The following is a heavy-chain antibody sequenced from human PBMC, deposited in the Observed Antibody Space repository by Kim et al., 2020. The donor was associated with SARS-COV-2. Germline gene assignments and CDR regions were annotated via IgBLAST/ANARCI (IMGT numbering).Heavy chain of an antibody. V-gene: IGHV3-23*01. Sequence: GGSLRLSCAASEFTFRNSAMSWVRQAPGKGLQWVAGIFGGGSGTYYADSVKGRFSISRDNSQNTLYLQMANLRAEDTAVYYCAKDLLAAAVAFCWYVDLWGRGTLVTVSS. J-gene: IGHJ2*01. CDR3: AKDLLAAAVAFCWYVDL. D-gene: IGHD3-3*02. CDR1: EFTFRNSA. CDR2: IFGGGSGT.